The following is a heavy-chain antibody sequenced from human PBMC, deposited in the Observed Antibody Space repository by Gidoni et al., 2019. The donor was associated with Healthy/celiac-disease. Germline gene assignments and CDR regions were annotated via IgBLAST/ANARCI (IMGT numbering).Heavy chain of an antibody. CDR1: GFTFDDYG. CDR3: ARGSVDTAMVTGFDY. J-gene: IGHJ4*02. CDR2: INWNGGST. D-gene: IGHD5-18*01. Sequence: EVQLVESGGGVVRPGGSLRLSCAASGFTFDDYGMSWVRQAPGKGLEWVSGINWNGGSTGYADSVKGRFTISRDNAKNSLYLQMNSLRAEDTALYHCARGSVDTAMVTGFDYWGQGTLVTVSS. V-gene: IGHV3-20*01.